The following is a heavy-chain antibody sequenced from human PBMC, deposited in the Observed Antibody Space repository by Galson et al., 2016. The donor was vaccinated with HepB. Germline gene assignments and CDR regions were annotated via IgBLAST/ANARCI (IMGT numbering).Heavy chain of an antibody. D-gene: IGHD1-1*01. CDR2: IWYDGSNT. CDR1: GFTFSSYA. V-gene: IGHV3-33*01. CDR3: ARDGNPGGYFDY. Sequence: SLRLSCAASGFTFSSYAMHWVRQAPGKGLEWVALIWYDGSNTYYADSVKGRFTISRDDSKNTLYPQMNSLRAEDTAVYYCARDGNPGGYFDYWGQGTLVTVSS. J-gene: IGHJ4*02.